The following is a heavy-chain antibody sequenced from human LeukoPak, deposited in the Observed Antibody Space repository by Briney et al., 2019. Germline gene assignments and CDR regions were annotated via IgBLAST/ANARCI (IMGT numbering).Heavy chain of an antibody. D-gene: IGHD2-15*01. V-gene: IGHV1-2*06. CDR1: GYTFTGYY. CDR2: INPNSGGT. J-gene: IGHJ4*02. Sequence: ASVKVSCKASGYTFTGYYMHWVRQAPGQGLEWMGQINPNSGGTNYAQKFQGRVTMTRDTSISTAYMELSRLRSDDTAVYYCARDHCSGGSCYDFVDYWGQGTLVTVSS. CDR3: ARDHCSGGSCYDFVDY.